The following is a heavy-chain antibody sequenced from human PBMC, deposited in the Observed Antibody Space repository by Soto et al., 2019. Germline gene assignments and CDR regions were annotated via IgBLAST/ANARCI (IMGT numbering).Heavy chain of an antibody. Sequence: ASVKVSCKASGYTFTGYYMHWVRQAPGKGLEWMGGFDPEDGETIYAQKFQGRVTMTEDTSTDTAYMELSSLRSEDTAVYYCATVLRGAFDIWGQGTMVTVSS. V-gene: IGHV1-24*01. J-gene: IGHJ3*02. CDR1: GYTFTGYY. CDR2: FDPEDGET. CDR3: ATVLRGAFDI. D-gene: IGHD2-15*01.